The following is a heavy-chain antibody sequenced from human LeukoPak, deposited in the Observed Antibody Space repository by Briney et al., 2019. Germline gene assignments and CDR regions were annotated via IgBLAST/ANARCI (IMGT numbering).Heavy chain of an antibody. CDR1: GFTFSSYG. V-gene: IGHV3-30*18. CDR2: ISYDGSNK. D-gene: IGHD5-24*01. CDR3: AKPLMATIKPFDY. J-gene: IGHJ4*02. Sequence: GGSLRLSCAASGFTFSSYGMHWVRQAPGKGLEWVAVISYDGSNKYYADSVKGRFTISRDNSKNTLYLQMNSLRAEDTAVYYCAKPLMATIKPFDYWGQGTLVTVSS.